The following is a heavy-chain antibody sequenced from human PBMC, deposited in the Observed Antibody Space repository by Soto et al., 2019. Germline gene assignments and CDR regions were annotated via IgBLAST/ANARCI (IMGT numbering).Heavy chain of an antibody. CDR1: GFTFDDYT. Sequence: EVQLVESGGVVVQPGGSLRLSCAASGFTFDDYTMHWVRQAPGKGLEWVSLVSWDGGSTYYADSVKGRFTISRDNSKNSLYLQMNSLRTDDTALYYCAKGPPPFSSGWYGGVDYWGQGTLVTVSS. D-gene: IGHD6-19*01. J-gene: IGHJ4*02. CDR2: VSWDGGST. CDR3: AKGPPPFSSGWYGGVDY. V-gene: IGHV3-43*01.